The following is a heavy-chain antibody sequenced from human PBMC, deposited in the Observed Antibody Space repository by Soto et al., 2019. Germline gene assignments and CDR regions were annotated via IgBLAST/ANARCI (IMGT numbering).Heavy chain of an antibody. V-gene: IGHV1-18*01. CDR3: ARDRGSSWYGLWDY. CDR1: GYTFTNYG. Sequence: QVQLVQSGAEVKKPGASVKVSCKASGYTFTNYGISWVRQAPGQGLEWMGWTSTSNGNTNFAQKFQGRVTMTTDTSTNTAYMELRSPRSDDTAVYYCARDRGSSWYGLWDYWGQGTLVTVSS. D-gene: IGHD6-13*01. J-gene: IGHJ4*02. CDR2: TSTSNGNT.